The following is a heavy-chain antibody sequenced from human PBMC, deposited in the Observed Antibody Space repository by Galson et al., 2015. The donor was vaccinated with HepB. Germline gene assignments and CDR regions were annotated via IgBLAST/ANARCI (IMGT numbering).Heavy chain of an antibody. CDR3: AADQVGLTGPDNWFDP. D-gene: IGHD3-9*01. Sequence: SVKVSCKASGFTFTSSAVQWVRQARGQRLEWIGWIVVGSGNTNYTQKFQERVTITRDMSTSTAYMELSSLRSEDTAVYYCAADQVGLTGPDNWFDPWGQGTLVTVSS. J-gene: IGHJ5*02. V-gene: IGHV1-58*01. CDR2: IVVGSGNT. CDR1: GFTFTSSA.